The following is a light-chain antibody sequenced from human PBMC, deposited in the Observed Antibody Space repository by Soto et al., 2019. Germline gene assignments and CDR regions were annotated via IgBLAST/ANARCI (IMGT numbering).Light chain of an antibody. V-gene: IGLV1-40*01. J-gene: IGLJ3*02. CDR3: QSYDSSLSGWV. CDR1: SSNIGAGYD. CDR2: GNI. Sequence: QSALTQPPSVSGAPGQRVTISCTGSSSNIGAGYDVHWYQQLPGTAPKLLIYGNINRPSGVHDRFSGFKSGTSASLAITGXXXXXXXXYXCQSYDSSLSGWVFGGGTKLTV.